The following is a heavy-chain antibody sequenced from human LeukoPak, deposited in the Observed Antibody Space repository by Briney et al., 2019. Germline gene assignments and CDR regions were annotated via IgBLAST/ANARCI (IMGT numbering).Heavy chain of an antibody. CDR3: AIVPAAAYYYYYYMDV. J-gene: IGHJ6*03. D-gene: IGHD2-2*01. CDR1: GGTFSSYA. Sequence: SVKVSCKASGGTFSSYAISWVRQAPGQGLEWMGGIIPIFGTANYAQKFQGRVTITTDESTSTAYMELSSLRSEDTAVYYCAIVPAAAYYYYYYMDVWGKGTTVTVSS. CDR2: IIPIFGTA. V-gene: IGHV1-69*05.